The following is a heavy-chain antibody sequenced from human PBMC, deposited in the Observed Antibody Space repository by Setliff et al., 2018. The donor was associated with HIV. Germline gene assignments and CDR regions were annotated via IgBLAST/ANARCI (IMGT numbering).Heavy chain of an antibody. Sequence: ASVKVSCKASGYTFNNYYMHWVRQAPGQGLEWMGIINPSGGSTSYAQKFQGRVTMTRDTSTSTVYMELSSLRSEDTAVYYCARSHAVAFDIWGQGTMVTVSS. CDR3: ARSHAVAFDI. CDR1: GYTFNNYY. J-gene: IGHJ3*02. V-gene: IGHV1-46*02. D-gene: IGHD4-4*01. CDR2: INPSGGST.